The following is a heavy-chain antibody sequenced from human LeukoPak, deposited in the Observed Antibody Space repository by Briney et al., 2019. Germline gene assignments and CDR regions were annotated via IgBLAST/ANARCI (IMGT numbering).Heavy chain of an antibody. Sequence: GGSLRLSCAASGFTFSSYAMSWVRQAPGKGLEWVSAISGSGGSTYYADSVKGRFTISRDNSKNALYLQKNSLRAEDTAVYYCAKDLAHCTNGVCSFGFDYWGQGTLVTVSS. CDR3: AKDLAHCTNGVCSFGFDY. D-gene: IGHD2-8*01. J-gene: IGHJ4*02. V-gene: IGHV3-23*01. CDR1: GFTFSSYA. CDR2: ISGSGGST.